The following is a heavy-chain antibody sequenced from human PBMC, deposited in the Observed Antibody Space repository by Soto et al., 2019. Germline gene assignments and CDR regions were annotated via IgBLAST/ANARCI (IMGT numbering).Heavy chain of an antibody. J-gene: IGHJ6*02. Sequence: GGSLRLSCAASGFTFSSYEMNWVRQAPGKGLEWVSYISSSGSTIYYADSVKGRFTISRDNAKNSLYLQMNSLRAEDTAVYYCARGSGPGYYYYGMDVWGQGTTVTVSS. CDR3: ARGSGPGYYYYGMDV. CDR1: GFTFSSYE. V-gene: IGHV3-48*03. CDR2: ISSSGSTI.